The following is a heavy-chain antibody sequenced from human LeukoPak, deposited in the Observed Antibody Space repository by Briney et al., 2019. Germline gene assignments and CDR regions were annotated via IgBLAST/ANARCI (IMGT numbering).Heavy chain of an antibody. CDR1: GGSISSGGYC. CDR3: ARESLKDERAFDY. D-gene: IGHD5-24*01. CDR2: IYYSGST. Sequence: SQTLSLTCTVSGGSISSGGYCWSWIRQQPGKGLEWIGYIYYSGSTYYNPSLKSRVTISVDTSKNQFSLKLSSVTAADTAVYYCARESLKDERAFDYWGQGTLVTVSS. J-gene: IGHJ4*02. V-gene: IGHV4-31*03.